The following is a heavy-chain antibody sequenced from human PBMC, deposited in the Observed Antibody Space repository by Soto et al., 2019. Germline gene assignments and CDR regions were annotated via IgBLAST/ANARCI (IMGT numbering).Heavy chain of an antibody. CDR3: ATDQGGDIDY. V-gene: IGHV3-30-3*01. Sequence: QVQLVESGGGVVQPGRSLRLSCAASGFTFSSYAMHWVRQAPGKGLEWVAIISYDGSNKYYADPVKGRFTISRDNPKNTLYLQMNSLRAEDTAVYYCATDQGGDIDYWRQGTLVTVSS. J-gene: IGHJ4*02. D-gene: IGHD3-16*01. CDR1: GFTFSSYA. CDR2: ISYDGSNK.